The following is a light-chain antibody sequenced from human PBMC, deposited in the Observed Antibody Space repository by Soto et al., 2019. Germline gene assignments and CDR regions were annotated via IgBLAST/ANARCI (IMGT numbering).Light chain of an antibody. Sequence: EIVMTQSPATLSVSPGERATLSCRASQSVSSNLAWYQQKPGQAPRLLIYGASTRASDIPARFSGSGSGTNFTLAISSLQSEDFAVYYCHQYNGWPRTFGQGTKVDIK. J-gene: IGKJ1*01. CDR1: QSVSSN. CDR2: GAS. V-gene: IGKV3D-15*01. CDR3: HQYNGWPRT.